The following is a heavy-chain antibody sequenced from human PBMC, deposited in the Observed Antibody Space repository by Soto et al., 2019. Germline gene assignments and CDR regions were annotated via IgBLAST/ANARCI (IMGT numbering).Heavy chain of an antibody. CDR2: TRDKARSFTT. CDR3: TATLVVCGADYPNF. Sequence: EVQLVESGGGLVQPGGSLRLSCAASGFTFSDHYMDWVRQAPGKGLEWVGRTRDKARSFTTEYAASVKGRFTFSIDESKYSVSLQMNSLRIEDTAVYYCTATLVVCGADYPNFWGQRTMVTVSS. D-gene: IGHD2-8*02. V-gene: IGHV3-72*01. J-gene: IGHJ3*01. CDR1: GFTFSDHY.